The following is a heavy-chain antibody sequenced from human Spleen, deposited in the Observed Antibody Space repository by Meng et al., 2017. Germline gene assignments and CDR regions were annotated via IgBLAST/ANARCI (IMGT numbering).Heavy chain of an antibody. CDR1: GGSISTSGYY. Sequence: QPLRRESGPGLVRPSEALSLTCRFSGGSISTSGYYWGWIRQPPGKGLEWIGSIGHSGITYYTPSLKSRVTVSIDTSKSQFSLKLTSVTAADTAVYYCVRSSGWVRTGFDPWGQGTLVTVSS. CDR3: VRSSGWVRTGFDP. J-gene: IGHJ5*02. V-gene: IGHV4-39*01. CDR2: IGHSGIT. D-gene: IGHD6-19*01.